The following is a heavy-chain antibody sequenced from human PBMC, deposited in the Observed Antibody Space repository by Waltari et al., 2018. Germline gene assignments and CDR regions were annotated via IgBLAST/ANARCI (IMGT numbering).Heavy chain of an antibody. CDR2: IYHSGST. J-gene: IGHJ6*03. D-gene: IGHD1-26*01. CDR3: ARVASYPGYYYYYMYV. Sequence: QVQLQESGPGLVKPSETLSLTCAVSGYSISSGYYWGWIRQPPGKGLEWIGSIYHSGSTYYNPSLKSRVTISVDTSKNQFSLKLSSVTAADTAVYYCARVASYPGYYYYYMYVWGKGTTVTVSS. CDR1: GYSISSGYY. V-gene: IGHV4-38-2*01.